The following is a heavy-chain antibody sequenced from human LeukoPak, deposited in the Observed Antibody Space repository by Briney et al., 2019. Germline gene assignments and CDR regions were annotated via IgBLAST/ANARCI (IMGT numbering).Heavy chain of an antibody. CDR2: IHSDGTT. CDR3: ARLNFRGGEALHFDS. Sequence: SETLPLTCSVSGGSLTNYYWGWIRQPPGKGLEFIGYIHSDGTTNYDSSLQGRVAISLDTSKIQFSLRLYSVTAADTALYFCARLNFRGGEALHFDSWGQGTLVTVSS. J-gene: IGHJ4*02. V-gene: IGHV4-4*09. CDR1: GGSLTNYY. D-gene: IGHD3-16*01.